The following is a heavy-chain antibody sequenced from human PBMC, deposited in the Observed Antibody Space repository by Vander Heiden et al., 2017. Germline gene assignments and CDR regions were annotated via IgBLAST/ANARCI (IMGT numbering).Heavy chain of an antibody. CDR3: AKARGYCSGGTCYDPLDY. J-gene: IGHJ4*02. Sequence: EVQLLESGGGLVQPGGSLRLSRAASGFTFSTYAMSWVRQVPGKGLEWVSVISGSGGSTYYADSVKGGFTISRDNSKNALYLQMNSLRAEDTAVYYCAKARGYCSGGTCYDPLDYWGQGTLVTVSS. CDR2: ISGSGGST. D-gene: IGHD2-15*01. CDR1: GFTFSTYA. V-gene: IGHV3-23*01.